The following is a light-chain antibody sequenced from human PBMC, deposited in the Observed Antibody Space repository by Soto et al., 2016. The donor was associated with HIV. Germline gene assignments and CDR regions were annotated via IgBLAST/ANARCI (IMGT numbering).Light chain of an antibody. J-gene: IGKJ1*01. CDR3: MQGTHWPPWT. CDR1: QSLVHSDGNTY. V-gene: IGKV2-30*02. Sequence: VMTQPPLSLPVTLGQPASISCRSSQSLVHSDGNTYLNWFQQRPGQSPRRLIYKVSNRDSGVPDRFSGSGSGTDFTLKISRVEAEDVGVYYCMQGTHWPPWTFGQGTKLEVK. CDR2: KVS.